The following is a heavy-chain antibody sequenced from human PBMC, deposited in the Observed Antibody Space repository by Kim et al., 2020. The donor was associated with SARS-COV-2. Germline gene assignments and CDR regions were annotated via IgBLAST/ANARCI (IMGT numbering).Heavy chain of an antibody. Sequence: SETLSLNCSVSAGSMSDYYCSWIRQTPGKGLEWIGFVFENGASYYNPSLESRVTISVDTSKNQFSLNLTSLSVADTAVYYCARTVRSYYTSGRASAYWYFDLWGRGTLVSVSS. V-gene: IGHV4-59*01. J-gene: IGHJ2*01. CDR1: AGSMSDYY. CDR3: ARTVRSYYTSGRASAYWYFDL. CDR2: VFENGAS. D-gene: IGHD3-10*01.